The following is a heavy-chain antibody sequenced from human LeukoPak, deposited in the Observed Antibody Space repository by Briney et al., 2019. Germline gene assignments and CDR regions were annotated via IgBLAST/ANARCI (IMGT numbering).Heavy chain of an antibody. CDR1: GGSISSYY. Sequence: KASETLSLTCTVSGGSISSYYWSWIRQPPGKGLEWIGYIYYSGSTNYNPSLKSRVTISVDTSKNQFSLKLSSVTAADTAVYYCAREGSGWYVSGSNWFDPWGQGTLVTVSS. CDR3: AREGSGWYVSGSNWFDP. CDR2: IYYSGST. D-gene: IGHD6-19*01. J-gene: IGHJ5*02. V-gene: IGHV4-59*01.